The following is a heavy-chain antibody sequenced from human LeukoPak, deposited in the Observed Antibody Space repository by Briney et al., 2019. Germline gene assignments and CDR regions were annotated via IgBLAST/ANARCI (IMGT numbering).Heavy chain of an antibody. Sequence: GASVKVSCKASGGTFSSYAISWVRQAPGQGLEWMGGIIPIFGTANYAQKFQGRVTITADESTSTAYMELSSPRSEDTAVYYCARDYRDGYNLVPRWFDPWGQGTLVTVSS. V-gene: IGHV1-69*13. CDR2: IIPIFGTA. CDR1: GGTFSSYA. D-gene: IGHD5-24*01. CDR3: ARDYRDGYNLVPRWFDP. J-gene: IGHJ5*02.